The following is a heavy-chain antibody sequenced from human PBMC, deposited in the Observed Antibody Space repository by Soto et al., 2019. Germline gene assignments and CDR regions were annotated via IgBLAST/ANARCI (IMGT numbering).Heavy chain of an antibody. J-gene: IGHJ6*02. D-gene: IGHD3-10*01. V-gene: IGHV3-74*01. CDR1: GFTFSSNW. Sequence: GVSLRLSYAASGFTFSSNWMHCVRQGPGKALVWVSRIDNDGSSRDYADSVKGRFTISRDNAKNTLYLEMSSLRAEDTAVYYCAFGEESRYYYYGMDVWGQGTTVTDSS. CDR2: IDNDGSSR. CDR3: AFGEESRYYYYGMDV.